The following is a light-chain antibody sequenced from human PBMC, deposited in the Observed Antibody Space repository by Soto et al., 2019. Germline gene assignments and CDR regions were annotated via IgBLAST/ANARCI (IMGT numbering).Light chain of an antibody. Sequence: QSVLTQPPSASGTPGQRVTISCSGSCSNIGSNYVYWYQQLPRTAPKLLIYRNNQRPSGVPDRFSGSKSGTSAFLAISGLRSEDEADYYCAAWDDSLSGVVFGGGTKVTVL. CDR1: CSNIGSNY. CDR3: AAWDDSLSGVV. V-gene: IGLV1-47*01. CDR2: RNN. J-gene: IGLJ2*01.